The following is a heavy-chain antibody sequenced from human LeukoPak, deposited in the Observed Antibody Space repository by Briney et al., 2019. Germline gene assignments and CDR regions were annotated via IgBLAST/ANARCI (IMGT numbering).Heavy chain of an antibody. CDR2: ISSSGSNI. D-gene: IGHD3-3*01. CDR3: AMLEGWEIYNYYVGV. J-gene: IGHJ6*03. V-gene: IGHV3-48*03. Sequence: GGSLRLSWAASGFTFSSYEMNWVRQAPGKGLEWVSYISSSGSNIYYADSVKGRFTISRDKAKNSLYLQMNSLRAEDTAIYYCAMLEGWEIYNYYVGVCGKGTTVAVS. CDR1: GFTFSSYE.